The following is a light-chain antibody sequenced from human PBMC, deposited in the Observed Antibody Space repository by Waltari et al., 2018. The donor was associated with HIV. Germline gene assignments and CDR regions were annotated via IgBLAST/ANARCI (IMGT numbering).Light chain of an antibody. CDR3: QHNDGWPWT. CDR1: QNIKDY. J-gene: IGKJ1*01. Sequence: QMTQSPSTLSAFVGDRVTITCRASQNIKDYLAGYQQKPGKAPKLLIYKASTLQSGVPSRFSGSGSWTDFTLTIGSLQPDDFATYYCQHNDGWPWTFGQGTKAE. V-gene: IGKV1-5*03. CDR2: KAS.